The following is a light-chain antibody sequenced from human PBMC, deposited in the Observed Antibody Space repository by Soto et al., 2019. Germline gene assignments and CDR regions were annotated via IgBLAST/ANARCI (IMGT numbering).Light chain of an antibody. J-gene: IGKJ4*01. Sequence: EIVLTQSPATLSLSPGERATLSCRASQSVSSYLAWYQQKPGQAPRLLLYDASNRATGIPARFSGSGSGTDFTLTISSLEPEDFAVYYCQQRSNCLTFGGTTKVEIK. CDR2: DAS. CDR3: QQRSNCLT. V-gene: IGKV3-11*01. CDR1: QSVSSY.